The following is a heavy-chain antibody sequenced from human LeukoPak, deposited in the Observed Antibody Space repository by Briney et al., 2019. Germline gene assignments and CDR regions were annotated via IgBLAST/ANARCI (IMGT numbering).Heavy chain of an antibody. J-gene: IGHJ4*02. D-gene: IGHD2-2*01. Sequence: SETLSLTRTVSGGSISSGGYYWSWIRQHPGKGLEWIGYIYYSGSTYYNPSLKSRVTISVDTSKNQFSLKLSSVTAADTAVYYCARGSSSSSLDYWGQGTLVTVSS. CDR3: ARGSSSSSLDY. CDR2: IYYSGST. CDR1: GGSISSGGYY. V-gene: IGHV4-31*03.